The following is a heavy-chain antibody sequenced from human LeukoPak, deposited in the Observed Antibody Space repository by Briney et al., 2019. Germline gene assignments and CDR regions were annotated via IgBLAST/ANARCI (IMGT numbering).Heavy chain of an antibody. V-gene: IGHV1-18*01. J-gene: IGHJ4*02. CDR1: GYTFTSYG. CDR2: ISTETQSP. D-gene: IGHD1-26*01. Sequence: ASVKVSCKASGYTFTSYGISWVRQAPGQGLEWMGWISTETQSPNYAQKLQGRLTITTDKATSTAYMELTSLRYDDAAIYYCAWDTIVDDITWGQGTLITVSS. CDR3: AWDTIVDDIT.